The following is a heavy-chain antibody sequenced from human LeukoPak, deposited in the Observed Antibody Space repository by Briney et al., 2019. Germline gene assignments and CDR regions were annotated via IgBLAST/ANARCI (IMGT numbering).Heavy chain of an antibody. CDR3: ASEYGSGSYYNVFDY. CDR2: IRYDGSNK. J-gene: IGHJ4*02. V-gene: IGHV3-30*02. Sequence: PGGSLRLSCAASGFTFSNDAMHWVRQAPGKGLEWVTFIRYDGSNKYYAESVKGRFTISRDNSKNTLYLQMSSLRAEDTAVYYCASEYGSGSYYNVFDYWGQGTLVTVSS. CDR1: GFTFSNDA. D-gene: IGHD3-10*01.